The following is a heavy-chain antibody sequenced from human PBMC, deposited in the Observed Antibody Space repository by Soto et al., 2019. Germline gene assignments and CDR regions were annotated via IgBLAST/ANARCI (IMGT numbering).Heavy chain of an antibody. CDR2: ISYDGSNK. Sequence: LRLSCAASGFTFSIYARHWVRQAPGKGLEWVAVISYDGSNKYYADSVKGRFTISRDNSKNTLYLQMNSLRAEDTAVYYCARAAYYDFWSGYLDYGMDVWGQGTTVTVS. CDR1: GFTFSIYA. CDR3: ARAAYYDFWSGYLDYGMDV. V-gene: IGHV3-30-3*01. D-gene: IGHD3-3*01. J-gene: IGHJ6*02.